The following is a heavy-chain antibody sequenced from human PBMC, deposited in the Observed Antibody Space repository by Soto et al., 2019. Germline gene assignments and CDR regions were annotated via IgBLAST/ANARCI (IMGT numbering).Heavy chain of an antibody. Sequence: SETLSLTCAVYGGSFSGYYWSWIRQPPGKGLEWIGEINHSGSTNYNPSLKSRVTISVDTSKNQFSLKLSSVTAADTAVYYCARGGRYFDWLLRGSRLFDYWGQGTLVTVSA. CDR1: GGSFSGYY. J-gene: IGHJ4*02. V-gene: IGHV4-34*01. CDR2: INHSGST. D-gene: IGHD3-9*01. CDR3: ARGGRYFDWLLRGSRLFDY.